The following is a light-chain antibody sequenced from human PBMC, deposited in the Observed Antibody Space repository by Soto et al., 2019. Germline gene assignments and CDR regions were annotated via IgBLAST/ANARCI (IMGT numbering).Light chain of an antibody. J-gene: IGLJ2*01. CDR3: ETWDSNTFVV. Sequence: QLVLTQSSSASASLGSSVKLTCTLSSGHSTYTIAWHQQQPGKAPRYLMKLERGGGYNKGSGVPDRFSGSSSGADRYLTISNLQSEDEADYYCETWDSNTFVVFGGGTQLTVL. CDR1: SGHSTYT. CDR2: LERGGGY. V-gene: IGLV4-60*03.